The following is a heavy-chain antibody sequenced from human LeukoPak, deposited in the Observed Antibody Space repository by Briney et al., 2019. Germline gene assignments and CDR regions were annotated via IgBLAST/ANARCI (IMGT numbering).Heavy chain of an antibody. Sequence: GGSLRLSCAASGFTFSSYGMHWVRQAPGKGLEWVAFIRYDGSNKYYADSVKGRFTISRDNSKNTLYLQMNSLRAEDTAVYYCAKGEGSGWYPAYWGQGTLVTVSS. J-gene: IGHJ4*02. D-gene: IGHD6-19*01. CDR3: AKGEGSGWYPAY. CDR2: IRYDGSNK. V-gene: IGHV3-30*02. CDR1: GFTFSSYG.